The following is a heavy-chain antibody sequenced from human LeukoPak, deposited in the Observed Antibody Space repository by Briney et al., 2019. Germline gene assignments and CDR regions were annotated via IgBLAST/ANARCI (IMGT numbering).Heavy chain of an antibody. CDR2: ISYDGSNK. Sequence: GGSLRLSCAASGFTFSSYGMHWVRQAPGKGLEWVAVISYDGSNKYYADSVKGRFTISRDNSKNTLYLQMNSLRAEDTAVYYCAKVSSSLSAGDYWGQGTLVTVSS. J-gene: IGHJ4*02. V-gene: IGHV3-30*18. CDR1: GFTFSSYG. D-gene: IGHD6-6*01. CDR3: AKVSSSLSAGDY.